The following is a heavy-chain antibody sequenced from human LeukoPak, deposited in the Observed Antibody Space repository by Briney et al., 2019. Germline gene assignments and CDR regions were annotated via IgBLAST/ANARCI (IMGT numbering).Heavy chain of an antibody. CDR2: IYYSGST. D-gene: IGHD3-10*01. CDR3: ARRAGFGELFKTFDY. Sequence: RPSETLSLTCTVSGGSVSSGSYYWSWIRQPPGKGLEWIGYIYYSGSTNYNPSLKSRVTISVDTSKNQFSLKLSSVTAADTAVYYCARRAGFGELFKTFDYWGQGTLVTVSS. V-gene: IGHV4-61*01. J-gene: IGHJ4*02. CDR1: GGSVSSGSYY.